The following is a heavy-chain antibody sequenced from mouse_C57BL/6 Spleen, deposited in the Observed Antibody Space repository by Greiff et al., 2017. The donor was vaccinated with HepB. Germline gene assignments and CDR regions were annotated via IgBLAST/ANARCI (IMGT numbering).Heavy chain of an antibody. J-gene: IGHJ3*01. CDR2: ISDGGSYT. Sequence: EVQRVESGGGLVKPGGSLKLSCAASGFTFSSYAMSWVRQTPEKRLEWVATISDGGSYTYYPDNVKGRFTISRDNAKNNLYLQMSHLKSEDTAMYYCARDGIYYDYGTWFAYWGQGTLVTVSA. CDR3: ARDGIYYDYGTWFAY. CDR1: GFTFSSYA. V-gene: IGHV5-4*01. D-gene: IGHD2-4*01.